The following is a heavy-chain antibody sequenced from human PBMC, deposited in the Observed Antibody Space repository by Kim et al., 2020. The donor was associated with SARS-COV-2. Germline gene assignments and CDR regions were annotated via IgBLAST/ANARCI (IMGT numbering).Heavy chain of an antibody. Sequence: ADSVKGRVTISRDNSKNSLYLQMNSLRTEDTALYYCAKGSSSSWFPTDDYWGQGTLVTVSS. D-gene: IGHD6-13*01. J-gene: IGHJ4*02. V-gene: IGHV3-43*01. CDR3: AKGSSSSWFPTDDY.